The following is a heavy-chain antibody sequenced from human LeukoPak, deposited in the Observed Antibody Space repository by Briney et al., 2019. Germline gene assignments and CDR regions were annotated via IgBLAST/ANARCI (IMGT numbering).Heavy chain of an antibody. V-gene: IGHV4-59*01. CDR1: GGSISSYY. CDR2: IYYTGTT. D-gene: IGHD4-11*01. J-gene: IGHJ6*03. CDR3: ARVGRTEEGGYSYYYIDV. Sequence: SETLSLTCTVSGGSISSYYWSWIRQPPGKGLEWIGYIYYTGTTNYNPSLKSRLTISVDMSKNQFSLNLSSMTAADTAVYYCARVGRTEEGGYSYYYIDVWGYGTTVTVSS.